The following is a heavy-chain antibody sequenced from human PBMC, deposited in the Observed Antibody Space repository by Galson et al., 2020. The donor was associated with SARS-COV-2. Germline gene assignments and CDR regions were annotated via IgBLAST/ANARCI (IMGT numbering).Heavy chain of an antibody. J-gene: IGHJ5*02. CDR1: GGSISSYY. CDR3: ARLDYGDYWGWFDP. Sequence: ASETLSLTCTVSGGSISSYYWSWIRQPPGKGLEWIGYIYYSGSTNYNPSLKSRVTISVDTSKNQFSLKLSSVTAADTALYYCARLDYGDYWGWFDPWGQGTLVTVSS. CDR2: IYYSGST. D-gene: IGHD4-17*01. V-gene: IGHV4-59*08.